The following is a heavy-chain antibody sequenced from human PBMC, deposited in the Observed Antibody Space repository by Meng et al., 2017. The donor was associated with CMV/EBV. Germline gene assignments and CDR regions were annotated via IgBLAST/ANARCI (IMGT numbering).Heavy chain of an antibody. Sequence: ASVKVSCKTSGYPFSTYSMIWVRLAPGQGLEWMAWIRTHNGDTRYAQKVQGRVTVTTDTSTNTAYMELRSLTSDDTAVYYCARGEGNYYFDNWGQGTLVTVSS. CDR2: IRTHNGDT. V-gene: IGHV1-18*01. CDR3: ARGEGNYYFDN. CDR1: GYPFSTYS. J-gene: IGHJ4*02.